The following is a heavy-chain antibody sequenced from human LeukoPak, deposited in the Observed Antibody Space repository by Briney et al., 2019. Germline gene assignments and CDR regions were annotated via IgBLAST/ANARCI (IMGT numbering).Heavy chain of an antibody. CDR1: GYTFTSYG. CDR3: ARGDYGQWLVFDY. D-gene: IGHD6-19*01. V-gene: IGHV1-18*01. CDR2: ISAYNGNT. Sequence: ASVTVSFKASGYTFTSYGISWVRQAPGQGLEWMGLISAYNGNTNYAQKLQGRVTMTTDTSTSAAYMELRSLRSDDTAVYYCARGDYGQWLVFDYWGQGPLVTVSS. J-gene: IGHJ4*02.